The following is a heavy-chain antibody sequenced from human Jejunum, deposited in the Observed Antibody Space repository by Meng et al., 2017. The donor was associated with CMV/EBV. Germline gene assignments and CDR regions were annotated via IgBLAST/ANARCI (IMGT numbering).Heavy chain of an antibody. CDR3: APRLLNTGSDYLHFDV. V-gene: IGHV3-23*01. CDR1: GFPFGHFP. CDR2: LNEGGDAT. D-gene: IGHD1-26*01. J-gene: IGHJ2*01. Sequence: GFPFGHFPMTWVRQTPRKGLEWIATLNEGGDATYYADSVRGRFTISRDNSKNTLYLQMNSLRAEDTAVFYCAPRLLNTGSDYLHFDVWGRGTLVTVSS.